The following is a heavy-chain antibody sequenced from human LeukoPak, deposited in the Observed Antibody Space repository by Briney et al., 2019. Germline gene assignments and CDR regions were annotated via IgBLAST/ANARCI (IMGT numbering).Heavy chain of an antibody. CDR3: ARPRRDYYDSSGYQPPDY. D-gene: IGHD3-22*01. J-gene: IGHJ4*02. CDR1: GYSFTSYW. Sequence: GESLKISCKGSGYSFTSYWIGWARQMPGKGLEWMGIIYPGDSDTRYSPSFQGQVTISADKSISTAYLQWSSLKASDTAMYYCARPRRDYYDSSGYQPPDYWGQGTLVTVSS. V-gene: IGHV5-51*01. CDR2: IYPGDSDT.